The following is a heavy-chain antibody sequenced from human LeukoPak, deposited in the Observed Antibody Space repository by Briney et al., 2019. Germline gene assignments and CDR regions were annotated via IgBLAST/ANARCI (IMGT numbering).Heavy chain of an antibody. CDR1: GGSISSYY. Sequence: SETLSLTCTVSGGSISSYYWSWIRQPPGKGLEWIGYIYYSGSTNYNPSLKSRVTISVDTSKNQFSLKLSSVTAADMAVYYCARLHSSGWYYFDYWGQGTLVTVSS. J-gene: IGHJ4*02. V-gene: IGHV4-59*08. CDR2: IYYSGST. CDR3: ARLHSSGWYYFDY. D-gene: IGHD6-19*01.